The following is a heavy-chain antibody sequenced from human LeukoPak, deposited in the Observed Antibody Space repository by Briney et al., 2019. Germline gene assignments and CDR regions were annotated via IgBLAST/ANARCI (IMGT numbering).Heavy chain of an antibody. J-gene: IGHJ3*02. D-gene: IGHD5-18*01. Sequence: GGSLRLSCAASGFTFSSYGMHWVRQAPGGGLEWVAVIWYDGSNKYYADSVKGRFTISRDNSKNTLYLQMNSLRAEDTAVYYCARGATWIQLWLRAFDIWGQGTMVTVSS. CDR3: ARGATWIQLWLRAFDI. V-gene: IGHV3-33*01. CDR1: GFTFSSYG. CDR2: IWYDGSNK.